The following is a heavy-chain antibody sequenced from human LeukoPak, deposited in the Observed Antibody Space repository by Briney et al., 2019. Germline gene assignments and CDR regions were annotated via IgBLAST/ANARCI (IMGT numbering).Heavy chain of an antibody. D-gene: IGHD3-3*01. J-gene: IGHJ4*02. Sequence: SETLSLTCIVSGGSISSSYWSWIRQPPGKGLEWIGEINHSGSTNYNPSLKSRVTISVDTSKNQFSLKLSSVTAADTAVYYCARGWRFFRTPRPFDYWGQGTLVTVSS. CDR1: GGSISSSY. CDR2: INHSGST. V-gene: IGHV4-34*01. CDR3: ARGWRFFRTPRPFDY.